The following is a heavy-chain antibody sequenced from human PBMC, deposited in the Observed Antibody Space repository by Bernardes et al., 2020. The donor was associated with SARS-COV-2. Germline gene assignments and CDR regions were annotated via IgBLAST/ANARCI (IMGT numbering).Heavy chain of an antibody. CDR3: ARSQFYYDSSGYLTQDAFDI. Sequence: GGSLRLSCSASGFTFSSYGMHWVRQAPGKGLGWVAVIWYVGSNTSYADSVKGRFTISRDKSKNTLYLQMNSLRAEDTAVYHCARSQFYYDSSGYLTQDAFDIWGQGTMVTVSS. CDR1: GFTFSSYG. D-gene: IGHD3-22*01. J-gene: IGHJ3*02. CDR2: IWYVGSNT. V-gene: IGHV3-33*01.